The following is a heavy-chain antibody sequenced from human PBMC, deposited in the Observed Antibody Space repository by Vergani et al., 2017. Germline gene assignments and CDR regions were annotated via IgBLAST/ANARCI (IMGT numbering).Heavy chain of an antibody. Sequence: QVQLQESGPGLVKPSETLSLTCTVSGGSISSYYWSWIRQPAGKGLEWIGRIYTSGSTNYNPSLKSRVTMSVDTSKNQFSLKLSSVTAADTAVYYCARGRYYYDSSGYYFDYWGQGTLVTVSS. J-gene: IGHJ4*02. V-gene: IGHV4-4*07. CDR1: GGSISSYY. D-gene: IGHD3-22*01. CDR3: ARGRYYYDSSGYYFDY. CDR2: IYTSGST.